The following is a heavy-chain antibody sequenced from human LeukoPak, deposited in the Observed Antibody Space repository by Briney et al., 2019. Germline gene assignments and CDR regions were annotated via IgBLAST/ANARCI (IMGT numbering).Heavy chain of an antibody. J-gene: IGHJ3*02. CDR3: AGTYYFDSSGHYFGGNGFDI. D-gene: IGHD3-22*01. Sequence: PSETLSLTRTVSGGALSSYHWSWIRQSPGRGLEWLGHISYRGNTDYNPALKSRVTISVDMFYNQFSLKLSSVTAADTAVYYCAGTYYFDSSGHYFGGNGFDIWGQGTMVTVSS. V-gene: IGHV4-59*12. CDR2: ISYRGNT. CDR1: GGALSSYH.